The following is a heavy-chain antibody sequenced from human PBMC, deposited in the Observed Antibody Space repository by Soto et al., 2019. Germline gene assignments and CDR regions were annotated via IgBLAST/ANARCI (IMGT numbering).Heavy chain of an antibody. CDR2: TYYRSKWYN. CDR1: GDSVSSNSAA. V-gene: IGHV6-1*01. J-gene: IGHJ4*02. CDR3: ARAAGRAGQIESPPPPYYFDY. D-gene: IGHD6-19*01. Sequence: SQTLSLTCAISGDSVSSNSAAWNWIRQSPSRGLEWLGRTYYRSKWYNDYAVSVKSRITINPDTSKNQCSLQLNSVTPEDTAVYYCARAAGRAGQIESPPPPYYFDYWGQGTLVTVSS.